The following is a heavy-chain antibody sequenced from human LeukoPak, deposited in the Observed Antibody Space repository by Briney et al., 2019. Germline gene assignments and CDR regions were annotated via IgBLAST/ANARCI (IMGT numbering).Heavy chain of an antibody. CDR1: GFTFSNYG. J-gene: IGHJ4*02. D-gene: IGHD2-2*01. CDR2: IWYDGSNK. Sequence: GRSLRLSCAASGFTFSNYGMHWVRQAPGKGLEWVAVIWYDGSNKYYADSVKGRFTISRDNSKSTLYLQMNSLRAEDTAVYYCAKDRGSSTSCSDYWGQGTLVTVSS. V-gene: IGHV3-33*06. CDR3: AKDRGSSTSCSDY.